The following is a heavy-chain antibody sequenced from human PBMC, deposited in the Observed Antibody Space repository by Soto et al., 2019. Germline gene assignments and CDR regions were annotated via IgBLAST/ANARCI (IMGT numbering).Heavy chain of an antibody. D-gene: IGHD6-19*01. CDR1: VCTFSNYA. Sequence: VGSLRLSCASSVCTFSNYAMSCVRHTPGKWLEWVSNVNGDGGRTYYADSVKGRFTASRDNSKNTLYLQMNSLRGEDTGVYYCAKDGRSGGWYFGGVEVWGQGTTVVVSS. CDR3: AKDGRSGGWYFGGVEV. J-gene: IGHJ6*01. CDR2: VNGDGGRT. V-gene: IGHV3-23*01.